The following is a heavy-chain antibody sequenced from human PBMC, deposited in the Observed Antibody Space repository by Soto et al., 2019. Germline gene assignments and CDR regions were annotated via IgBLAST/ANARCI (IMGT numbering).Heavy chain of an antibody. CDR1: GGTFSSYT. CDR2: IIPILGIA. CDR3: ARPSDHYDRSGFYGMDV. D-gene: IGHD3-22*01. J-gene: IGHJ6*02. Sequence: QVQLVQSGAEVKKPGSSVKVSCKASGGTFSSYTISWVRQAPGQGLEWMGRIIPILGIANYAQKFQGRVTITADKSTSTAYMELSSLSSEDTAVYYCARPSDHYDRSGFYGMDVWGQGTTVTVSS. V-gene: IGHV1-69*02.